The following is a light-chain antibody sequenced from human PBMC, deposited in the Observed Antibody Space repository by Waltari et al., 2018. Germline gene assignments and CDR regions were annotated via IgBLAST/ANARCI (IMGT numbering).Light chain of an antibody. CDR1: SSNIGAGYD. CDR3: QSYDSSLSGDV. J-gene: IGLJ1*01. CDR2: GNS. V-gene: IGLV1-40*01. Sequence: SVLTQPPSVSGAPGQRVTISCPGSSSNIGAGYDVHWYQQLPGTAPKLLIYGNSNRPSGVPDRFSGSKSGTSASLAITGLQAEDEADYYCQSYDSSLSGDVFGTGTKVTVL.